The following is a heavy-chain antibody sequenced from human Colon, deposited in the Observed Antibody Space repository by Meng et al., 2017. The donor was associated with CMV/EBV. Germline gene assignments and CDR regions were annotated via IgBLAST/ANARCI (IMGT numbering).Heavy chain of an antibody. Sequence: VSSTTSGSPFIGYFLHCVRQAPGHGLECVGRLDPHSGATKKFQDRVTMTTDTSISTPYMELSSLTSDDTAVYYCARGNWGSRYFDLWGRGTLVTVSS. CDR3: ARGNWGSRYFDL. J-gene: IGHJ2*01. D-gene: IGHD7-27*01. CDR2: LDPHSGAT. CDR1: GSPFIGYF. V-gene: IGHV1-2*06.